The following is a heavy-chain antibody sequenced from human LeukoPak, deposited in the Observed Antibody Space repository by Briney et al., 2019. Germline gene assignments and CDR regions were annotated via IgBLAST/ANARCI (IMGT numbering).Heavy chain of an antibody. V-gene: IGHV3-7*01. CDR1: GFTFRSYW. CDR2: IKEDGSEE. Sequence: PGGSLRLSCAASGFTFRSYWMTWVRQAPGKGLEWVANIKEDGSEEYYVDSVKGPFTISSDKAKNSLYLQMNSLRAEDMAVYYCARGRNVACWGQGTLVTVSS. CDR3: ARGRNVAC. J-gene: IGHJ4*02.